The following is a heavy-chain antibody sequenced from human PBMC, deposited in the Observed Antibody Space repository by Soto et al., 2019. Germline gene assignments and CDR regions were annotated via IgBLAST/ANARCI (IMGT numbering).Heavy chain of an antibody. V-gene: IGHV4-39*01. D-gene: IGHD4-17*01. Sequence: SETLSLTCTVSGGSISSSSYYWGWIRQPPGKGLERIGSIFYSGSTYYNPSLKSRVTISVDTSKNQFSLKLSSVTAADTAVYYCATMGTPVTGLYYFDYWGQGTLVTVSS. J-gene: IGHJ4*02. CDR1: GGSISSSSYY. CDR3: ATMGTPVTGLYYFDY. CDR2: IFYSGST.